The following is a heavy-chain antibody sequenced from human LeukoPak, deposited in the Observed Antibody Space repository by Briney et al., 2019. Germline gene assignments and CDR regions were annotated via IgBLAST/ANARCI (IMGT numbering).Heavy chain of an antibody. D-gene: IGHD4/OR15-4a*01. CDR2: IYSDNT. V-gene: IGHV3-53*01. CDR1: GFTVSSNS. J-gene: IGHJ4*02. Sequence: GGSLRLSCTVAGFTVSSNSMSWVRQAPGKGLEWVSFIYSDNTHYSDSVKGRFTISRVNSKNTLYLQMNSLRAEDTAVYYCARRAGAYSHPYDYWGQGTLVTVPS. CDR3: ARRAGAYSHPYDY.